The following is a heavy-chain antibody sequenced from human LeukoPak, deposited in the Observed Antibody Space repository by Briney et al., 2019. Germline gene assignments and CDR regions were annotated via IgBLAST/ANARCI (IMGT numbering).Heavy chain of an antibody. V-gene: IGHV4-61*01. CDR1: GGSVSSGSYY. CDR3: ARGSIVVVPAAMPLDY. D-gene: IGHD2-2*01. CDR2: IYYSGST. J-gene: IGHJ4*02. Sequence: SETLSLTSTVSGGSVSSGSYYWSWIRQPPGKGLEWIGYIYYSGSTNYNPSLKSRVTISVDTSKNQFSLKLSSVTAADTAVYYCARGSIVVVPAAMPLDYWGQGTLVTVSS.